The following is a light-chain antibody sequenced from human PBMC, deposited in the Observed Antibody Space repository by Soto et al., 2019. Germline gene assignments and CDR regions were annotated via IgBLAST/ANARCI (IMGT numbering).Light chain of an antibody. CDR1: SSDVGSNNR. CDR2: EVS. V-gene: IGLV2-18*01. J-gene: IGLJ2*01. CDR3: SLYRSGSTI. Sequence: QSVLTQPPSVSGSPGQSVTISCTGTSSDVGSNNRVSWYQQPPGTAPKLMIYEVSNRPSGVPDRFSGSKSGSTASLTISGLQAEDEADYYCSLYRSGSTIFGGGTKVTVL.